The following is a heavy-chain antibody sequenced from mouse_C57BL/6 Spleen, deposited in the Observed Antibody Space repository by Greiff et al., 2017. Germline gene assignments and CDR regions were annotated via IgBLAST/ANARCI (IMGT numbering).Heavy chain of an antibody. V-gene: IGHV5-15*01. CDR3: ARQTSYWYFDV. J-gene: IGHJ1*03. Sequence: EVNLVESGGGLVQPGGSLKLSCAASGFTFSDYGMAWVRQAPRKGPEWVAFISNLAYSIYYADTVTGRFTISRENAKNTLYLEMSSLRSEDTAMYYCARQTSYWYFDVWGTGTTVTVSS. CDR2: ISNLAYSI. CDR1: GFTFSDYG.